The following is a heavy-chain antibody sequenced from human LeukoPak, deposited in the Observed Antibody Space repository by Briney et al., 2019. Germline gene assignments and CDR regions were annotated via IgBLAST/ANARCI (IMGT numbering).Heavy chain of an antibody. CDR3: ASHLRYSSGWYNWFDP. CDR1: GGSIGRRNYY. V-gene: IGHV4-39*02. D-gene: IGHD6-19*01. Sequence: PSETLSLTCNVSGGSIGRRNYYWGWLRQPPGKGLEWIGSVYYSRTTHYNSSLKSRVSISVDTSKNHFSLKLNSVTAADTAMYYCASHLRYSSGWYNWFDPWGQGTPVTVSS. CDR2: VYYSRTT. J-gene: IGHJ5*02.